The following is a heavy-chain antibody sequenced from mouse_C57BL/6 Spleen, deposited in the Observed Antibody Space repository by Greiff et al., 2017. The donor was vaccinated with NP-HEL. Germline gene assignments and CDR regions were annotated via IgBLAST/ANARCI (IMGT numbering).Heavy chain of an antibody. Sequence: QVQLQQSGPELVKPGASVKISCKASGYAFSSSWMNWVKQRPGKGLKWIGRIYPGDGDTNYNGKFKGKATLTADKSSSTAYMQLSSLTSEDSAVYFCARSDSNYEGYYFDYWGQGTTLTVSS. CDR2: IYPGDGDT. CDR3: ARSDSNYEGYYFDY. V-gene: IGHV1-82*01. J-gene: IGHJ2*01. D-gene: IGHD2-5*01. CDR1: GYAFSSSW.